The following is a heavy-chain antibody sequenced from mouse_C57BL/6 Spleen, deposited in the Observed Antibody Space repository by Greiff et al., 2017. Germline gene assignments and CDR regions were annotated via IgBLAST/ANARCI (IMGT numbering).Heavy chain of an antibody. Sequence: QVQLQQPGAELVRPGTSVKLSCKASGYTFTSYWMHWVKQRPGQGLEWIGVIDPSDSYTNYNPKFKGKATLTVDTSSSTAYMQLSSLTSEDSEVYYCARRGYYGNYWYFDVWGTGTTVTVSS. V-gene: IGHV1-59*01. CDR1: GYTFTSYW. D-gene: IGHD2-1*01. CDR2: IDPSDSYT. CDR3: ARRGYYGNYWYFDV. J-gene: IGHJ1*03.